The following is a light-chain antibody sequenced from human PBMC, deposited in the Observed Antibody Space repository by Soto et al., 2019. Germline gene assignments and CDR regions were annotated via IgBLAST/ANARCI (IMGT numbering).Light chain of an antibody. Sequence: EVVLTQSPGTLSLSPGERVTLSCRASQNIKYNYLAWYQQRPGQAPRLLIYGSSDRATGIPDRFSGSGSGTDFTLTISRLEPEDFAVYYCHQYGSSPPYTFGQGTKLEI. CDR3: HQYGSSPPYT. J-gene: IGKJ2*01. V-gene: IGKV3-20*01. CDR1: QNIKYNY. CDR2: GSS.